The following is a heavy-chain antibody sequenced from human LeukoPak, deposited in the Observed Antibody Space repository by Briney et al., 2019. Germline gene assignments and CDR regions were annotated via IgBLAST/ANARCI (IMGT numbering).Heavy chain of an antibody. J-gene: IGHJ3*02. D-gene: IGHD3-10*01. Sequence: GGSLRLSCAASGFTVSSNYMSWVRQAPGKGLEWVSVIYSGGSTYYADSVKGRFTISGDNSKNTLYLQMNSLRAEDTAVYYCARALNYYGSGSYYNIWGQGTMVTVSS. CDR1: GFTVSSNY. V-gene: IGHV3-53*01. CDR3: ARALNYYGSGSYYNI. CDR2: IYSGGST.